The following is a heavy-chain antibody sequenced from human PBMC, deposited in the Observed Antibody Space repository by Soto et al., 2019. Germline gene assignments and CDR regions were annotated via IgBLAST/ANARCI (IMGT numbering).Heavy chain of an antibody. CDR1: GFTFTRYS. V-gene: IGHV3-21*06. CDR3: ARESEDRTSNFDX. J-gene: IGHJ4*02. CDR2: ISSTTNYI. Sequence: GGSLRLSCAASGFTFTRYSMNWVRQAPGKGLEWVSSISSTTNYIYYGDSMKGRFTISRDNAKNSLYLEMKSLRAEDTAVYYCARESEDRTSNFDXWGQGTLVTVSX.